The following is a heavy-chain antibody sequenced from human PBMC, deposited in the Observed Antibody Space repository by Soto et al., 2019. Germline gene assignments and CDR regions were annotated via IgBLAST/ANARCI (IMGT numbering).Heavy chain of an antibody. CDR2: IVVGSGNT. D-gene: IGHD1-1*01. Sequence: SVKVSCKASGFTFTSSAVQWVRQARGQRLEWIGWIVVGSGNTNYAQKFQERVTITRDMSTSTAYMELSSLRSEDTAVYYCAAKSPTRGDAFDIWGQGTMVTVSS. CDR1: GFTFTSSA. V-gene: IGHV1-58*01. CDR3: AAKSPTRGDAFDI. J-gene: IGHJ3*02.